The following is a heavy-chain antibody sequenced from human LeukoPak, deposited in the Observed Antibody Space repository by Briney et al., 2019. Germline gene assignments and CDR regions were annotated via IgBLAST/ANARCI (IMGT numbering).Heavy chain of an antibody. CDR1: GFTFSSYW. CDR3: ARSNRGDSSGYYSLDY. CDR2: IKQDGSEK. D-gene: IGHD3-22*01. Sequence: AGGSLRLSCAASGFTFSSYWMSWVRQAPGKGVEWVANIKQDGSEKYYVDSVKGRFTISRDNAKNSLYLQMNSLRAEDTAVYYCARSNRGDSSGYYSLDYWGQGTLVTVSS. V-gene: IGHV3-7*01. J-gene: IGHJ4*02.